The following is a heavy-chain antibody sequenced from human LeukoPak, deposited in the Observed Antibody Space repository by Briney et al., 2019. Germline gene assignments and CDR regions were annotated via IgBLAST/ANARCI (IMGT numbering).Heavy chain of an antibody. D-gene: IGHD3-9*01. CDR2: ISGSGGST. V-gene: IGHV3-23*01. J-gene: IGHJ4*02. Sequence: PGGSLRLSCAASGFTFSSYAMSWVRQAPGKGLEWVSAISGSGGSTYYADSVKGRFTISRDNSKNTLYLQMNSLRAEDTAVYYCAASDTYYDILTGYYPLDYWGEGTLVTVSP. CDR3: AASDTYYDILTGYYPLDY. CDR1: GFTFSSYA.